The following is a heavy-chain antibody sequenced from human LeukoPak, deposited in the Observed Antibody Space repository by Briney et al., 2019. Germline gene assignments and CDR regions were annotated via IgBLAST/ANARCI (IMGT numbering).Heavy chain of an antibody. D-gene: IGHD6-19*01. CDR1: GFTVSSNY. V-gene: IGHV3-53*01. J-gene: IGHJ4*02. Sequence: GGPLRLSCAASGFTVSSNYMSWVRQAPGKGLEWVSVIYSGGSTYYADSVKGRFTISRDNSKNTLYLQMNSLRAEDTAVYYCARGFDSSGWYGGYWGQGTLVTVSS. CDR2: IYSGGST. CDR3: ARGFDSSGWYGGY.